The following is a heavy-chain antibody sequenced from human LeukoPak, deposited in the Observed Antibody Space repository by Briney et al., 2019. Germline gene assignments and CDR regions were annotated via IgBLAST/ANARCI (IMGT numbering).Heavy chain of an antibody. V-gene: IGHV3-7*01. CDR1: GFTFSSYW. D-gene: IGHD3-3*01. CDR2: IKQDGSEK. CDR3: ARGLSDFWSGSPRFDP. J-gene: IGHJ5*02. Sequence: GGSLRLSCAASGFTFSSYWMSWVRQAPGKGLEWVANIKQDGSEKYYVDSVKGRFTISRDNAKNSLYLQMNSLRAEDTAVYYCARGLSDFWSGSPRFDPWGQGTLVTVSS.